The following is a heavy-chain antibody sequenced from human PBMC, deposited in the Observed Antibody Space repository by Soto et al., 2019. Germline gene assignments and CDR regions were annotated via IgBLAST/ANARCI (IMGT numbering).Heavy chain of an antibody. J-gene: IGHJ4*02. D-gene: IGHD3-22*01. CDR1: GYTFTSYD. CDR3: ARDFSPAGSFETSGYPY. V-gene: IGHV1-8*01. CDR2: MNPNSGNT. Sequence: ASVKVSCKASGYTFTSYDINWVRQATGQGFEYLGWMNPNSGNTGYVKNFQGRVTITADESTSTAYMELSSLRSDDTAVYFCARDFSPAGSFETSGYPYWGQGTLVTVSS.